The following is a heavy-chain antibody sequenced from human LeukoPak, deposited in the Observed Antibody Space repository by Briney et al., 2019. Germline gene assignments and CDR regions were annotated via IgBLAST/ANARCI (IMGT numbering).Heavy chain of an antibody. Sequence: GASVKVSCTASGGTFSSYAISWVRQAPGQGLEWMGGIIPIFGTANYAQKFQGRVMITADESTSTAYMELSSLRSEDTAVYYCAREGGSQGVGPWGQGTLVTVSS. V-gene: IGHV1-69*13. CDR1: GGTFSSYA. CDR3: AREGGSQGVGP. J-gene: IGHJ5*02. CDR2: IIPIFGTA. D-gene: IGHD1-26*01.